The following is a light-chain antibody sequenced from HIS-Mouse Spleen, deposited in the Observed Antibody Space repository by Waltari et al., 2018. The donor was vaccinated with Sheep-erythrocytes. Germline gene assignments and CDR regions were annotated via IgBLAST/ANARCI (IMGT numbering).Light chain of an antibody. V-gene: IGLV2-23*01. Sequence: QSALTQPASVSRSPGQSITISCTGPSRDVGSSNFVSWYQQHPGKAPKLMIYEGSKRPSGVSNRFSGSKSGNTASLTISGLQAEDEADYYCCSYAGSSTPWVFGGGTKLTVL. CDR2: EGS. J-gene: IGLJ3*02. CDR1: SRDVGSSNF. CDR3: CSYAGSSTPWV.